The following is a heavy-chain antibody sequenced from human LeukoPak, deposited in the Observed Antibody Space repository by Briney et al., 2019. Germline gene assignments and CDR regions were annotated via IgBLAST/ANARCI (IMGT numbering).Heavy chain of an antibody. CDR3: ANEKGWELLRSYIDF. J-gene: IGHJ4*02. D-gene: IGHD1-26*01. Sequence: GGSLRLSCETSGFTFSSYGMHWVRQAPGKGLQWVAVISFDGTNTVYLDSVKGRFTISRDNSKNTLYLQMNSLTSEDTATYYCANEKGWELLRSYIDFWGQGTLVTVYS. CDR1: GFTFSSYG. CDR2: ISFDGTNT. V-gene: IGHV3-30*18.